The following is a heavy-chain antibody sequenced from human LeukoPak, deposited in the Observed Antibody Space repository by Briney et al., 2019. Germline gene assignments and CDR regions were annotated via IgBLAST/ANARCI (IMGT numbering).Heavy chain of an antibody. J-gene: IGHJ3*01. CDR3: ARDRGTRGWYYDGFDV. CDR1: GFTFSSYE. CDR2: ISESDDAV. D-gene: IGHD6-19*01. V-gene: IGHV3-48*03. Sequence: KSGGSLRLSCEASGFTFSSYEMNWVRQAPGKGLEWVAYISESDDAVYYADSVKGRFTISRDNARDSLYLQMHSLTVEDTALYYCARDRGTRGWYYDGFDVWGRGTMVTVSS.